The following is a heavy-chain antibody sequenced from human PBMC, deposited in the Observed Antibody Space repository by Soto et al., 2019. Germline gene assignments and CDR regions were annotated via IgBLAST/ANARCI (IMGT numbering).Heavy chain of an antibody. D-gene: IGHD6-19*01. CDR2: SRNKANSYTI. Sequence: EVQLVESGGDLVQPGGSLRLSCAVSGFTLSDHYVDWVRQAPGKGLEWVARSRNKANSYTIEYAASVKGRFTISRDDSKISVYVQMNSLKTEDTAVYYCARGSSSGRDFDYWGQGTLVTVSS. J-gene: IGHJ4*02. V-gene: IGHV3-72*01. CDR1: GFTLSDHY. CDR3: ARGSSSGRDFDY.